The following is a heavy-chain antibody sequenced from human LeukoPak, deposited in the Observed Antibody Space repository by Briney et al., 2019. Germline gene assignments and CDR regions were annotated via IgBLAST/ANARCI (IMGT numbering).Heavy chain of an antibody. CDR3: ASAGGWVFFN. J-gene: IGHJ4*02. D-gene: IGHD6-19*01. CDR2: INRDGTEK. Sequence: GGSLRLSCAASGLPFSSHWLSWFRQSPGKRLEWVAHINRDGTEKQYLDSVKGRFTISRDNARNSQYLQMNNLRAEDTAVYYCASAGGWVFFNWGQGTLVTVSS. V-gene: IGHV3-7*01. CDR1: GLPFSSHW.